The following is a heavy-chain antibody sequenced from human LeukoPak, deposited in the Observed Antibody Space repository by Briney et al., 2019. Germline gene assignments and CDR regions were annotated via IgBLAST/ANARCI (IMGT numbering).Heavy chain of an antibody. CDR2: ISDSGDRT. CDR1: SFSFSTYA. J-gene: IGHJ4*02. Sequence: GGSLRLACGASSFSFSTYAIGSGRQDRGKGVGWVSSISDSGDRTYYSDSVKDRFTISRDNTWNTLFLQMNSLRGEDTAIYYCARVPRPGRSGAWYYFDYWGQGAQVTVSS. D-gene: IGHD4/OR15-4a*01. V-gene: IGHV3-23*01. CDR3: ARVPRPGRSGAWYYFDY.